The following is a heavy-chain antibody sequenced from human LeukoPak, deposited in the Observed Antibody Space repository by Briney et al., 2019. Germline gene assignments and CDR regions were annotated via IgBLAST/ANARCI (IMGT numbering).Heavy chain of an antibody. V-gene: IGHV3-30-3*01. D-gene: IGHD6-13*01. Sequence: GGSLRLSCAASGFTFSSYAMSWVRQAPGKGLEWVSIISYDGSNKYYADSVKGRFTVSRDNSKNSLYLQMNSLRADDTAVYYCARLIAAAGTSYFDYWGQGALVTVSS. CDR2: ISYDGSNK. J-gene: IGHJ4*02. CDR3: ARLIAAAGTSYFDY. CDR1: GFTFSSYA.